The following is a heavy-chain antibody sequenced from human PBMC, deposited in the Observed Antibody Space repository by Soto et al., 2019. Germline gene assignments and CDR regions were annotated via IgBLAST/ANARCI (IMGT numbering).Heavy chain of an antibody. J-gene: IGHJ6*02. Sequence: GGSLRLSCASSGFTFISYSMNWVRQAPGKGLEWVSSISSSSSYIYYADSVKGRFTISRDNAKNSLYLQMNSLRAEDTAVYYCARDKVVPAAYYGMDVWGQGTTVTVSS. V-gene: IGHV3-21*01. CDR2: ISSSSSYI. CDR3: ARDKVVPAAYYGMDV. D-gene: IGHD2-2*01. CDR1: GFTFISYS.